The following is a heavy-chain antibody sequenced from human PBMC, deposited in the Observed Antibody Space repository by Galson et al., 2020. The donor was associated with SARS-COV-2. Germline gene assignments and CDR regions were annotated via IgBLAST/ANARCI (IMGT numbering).Heavy chain of an antibody. Sequence: SQTLSLTCVISGDNVSSNSAAWNWIRQSPSRGLEWLGRTYYRSKWYNEYALSVKSRINIKRETSKNQFSLQVNSVTPEDTAVYFCAREMGFGYNQYGGTYYLWGRSVGLDVWGQGTTVTVSS. CDR3: AREMGFGYNQYGGTYYLWGRSVGLDV. D-gene: IGHD1-26*01. CDR2: TYYRSKWYN. V-gene: IGHV6-1*01. J-gene: IGHJ6*02. CDR1: GDNVSSNSAA.